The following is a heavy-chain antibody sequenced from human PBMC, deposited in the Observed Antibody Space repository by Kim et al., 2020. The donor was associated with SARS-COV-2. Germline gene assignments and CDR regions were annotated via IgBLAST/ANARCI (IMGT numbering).Heavy chain of an antibody. CDR3: ARGAVAGTNDAFDI. V-gene: IGHV1-46*01. J-gene: IGHJ3*02. Sequence: AQKYQGRVTMTRDTSTSTVYMELSRLRSEDTAVYYCARGAVAGTNDAFDIWGQGTMVTVSS. D-gene: IGHD6-19*01.